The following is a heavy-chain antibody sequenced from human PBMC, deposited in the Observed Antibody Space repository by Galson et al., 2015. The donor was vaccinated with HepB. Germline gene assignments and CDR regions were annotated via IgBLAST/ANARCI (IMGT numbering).Heavy chain of an antibody. CDR2: ISGSGGST. J-gene: IGHJ5*02. CDR3: AKMVRGVIHWFDP. CDR1: GFTFSSYA. D-gene: IGHD3-10*01. V-gene: IGHV3-23*01. Sequence: SLRLSCAASGFTFSSYAMSWVRQAPGKGLEWVSAISGSGGSTYYADSVKGRFTISRDNSKNTLYLQMNSLGAEDTAVYYCAKMVRGVIHWFDPWGQGTLVTVSS.